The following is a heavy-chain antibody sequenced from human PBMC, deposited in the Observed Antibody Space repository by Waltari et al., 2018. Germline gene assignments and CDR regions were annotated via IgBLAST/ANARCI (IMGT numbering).Heavy chain of an antibody. Sequence: EVQLVETGGGLIQPGGSLRLSCAASGFTVSSDYMSWVRQAPGKGLECVSVIYSSGSTYYADSVKGRFTISRDNSKNTVYLQMHSLRAEDTAVYYCAREGVDTANDYWGQGTQVTV. J-gene: IGHJ4*02. D-gene: IGHD5-18*01. CDR1: GFTVSSDY. V-gene: IGHV3-53*02. CDR3: AREGVDTANDY. CDR2: IYSSGST.